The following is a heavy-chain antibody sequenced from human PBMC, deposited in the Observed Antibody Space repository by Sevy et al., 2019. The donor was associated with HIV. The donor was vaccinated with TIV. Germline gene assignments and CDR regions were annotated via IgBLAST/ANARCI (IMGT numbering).Heavy chain of an antibody. CDR1: GFIFSNYY. D-gene: IGHD2-15*01. CDR2: ISDRSDTI. J-gene: IGHJ4*02. V-gene: IGHV3-48*01. CDR3: ARVHDRYCSGGSCYYGYFFDY. Sequence: GGSLRLSCAASGFIFSNYYMTWVRQAPGKGLEWVSYISDRSDTISYADSVKGRFTISRDNAKNALYLQMSSLRGEDTAVYYWARVHDRYCSGGSCYYGYFFDYWGQGTLVTVSS.